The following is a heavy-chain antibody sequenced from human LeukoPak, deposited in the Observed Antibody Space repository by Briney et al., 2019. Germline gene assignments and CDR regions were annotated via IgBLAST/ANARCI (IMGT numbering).Heavy chain of an antibody. D-gene: IGHD2-2*01. CDR2: IGISSGNT. J-gene: IGHJ4*02. CDR1: GFTFSHYS. Sequence: GGSLRLSCAASGFTFSHYSMNWVRQAPGKGLEWISYIGISSGNTKYADFVKGRFTISGDKAKNSVYLQMNSLRVEDTAVYYCARDTRYAFDNWGQGTLVTVSS. V-gene: IGHV3-48*01. CDR3: ARDTRYAFDN.